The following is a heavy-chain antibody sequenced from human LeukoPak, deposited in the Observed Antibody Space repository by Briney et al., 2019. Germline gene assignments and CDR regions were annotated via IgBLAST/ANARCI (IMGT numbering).Heavy chain of an antibody. V-gene: IGHV4-34*01. Sequence: SETLSLTCAVYGGSFSAYYWTWIRQPPGKGLEWIGEINHSGSTNYNPSLKSRVTISVDTSKNQFSLKVSSVTAADTAVYYCARVGASGHYYMDVWGKGTTVTVSS. J-gene: IGHJ6*03. D-gene: IGHD1-26*01. CDR1: GGSFSAYY. CDR2: INHSGST. CDR3: ARVGASGHYYMDV.